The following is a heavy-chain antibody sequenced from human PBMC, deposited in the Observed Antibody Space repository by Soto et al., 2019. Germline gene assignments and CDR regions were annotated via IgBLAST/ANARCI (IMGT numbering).Heavy chain of an antibody. CDR2: ISNSGSST. J-gene: IGHJ4*02. V-gene: IGHV3-23*01. CDR3: GFAVADAMLVAFGY. Sequence: EVQLLESGGGLVQPGGSLRLSCAASGFTFSTYAMNWVRQAPGKGLEWVSVISNSGSSTYYADSVKGRFTISRDNSKNRLYVQMNGLRVEDTAVYYGGFAVADAMLVAFGYWGQGTLVIVSS. CDR1: GFTFSTYA. D-gene: IGHD6-19*01.